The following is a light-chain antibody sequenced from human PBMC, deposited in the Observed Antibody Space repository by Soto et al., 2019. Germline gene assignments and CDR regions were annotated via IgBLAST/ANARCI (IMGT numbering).Light chain of an antibody. CDR2: GAF. J-gene: IGKJ3*01. CDR3: QQSYSLPPT. V-gene: IGKV1-39*01. CDR1: QSISSN. Sequence: DIQMTQSPSSLSASVGDRVTITCRASQSISSNLNWYQQKPGTAPKLLLYGAFRLQGGVPSRFSGSGSGTDFTLTISSLQPEDFATYYCQQSYSLPPTFGPGTKVDIK.